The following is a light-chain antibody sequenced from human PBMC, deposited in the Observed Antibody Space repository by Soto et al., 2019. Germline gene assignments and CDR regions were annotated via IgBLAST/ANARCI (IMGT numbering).Light chain of an antibody. CDR2: DAF. CDR1: QSINKY. CDR3: QQSYSTPYT. V-gene: IGKV1-39*01. J-gene: IGKJ2*01. Sequence: IQMTQSPSSLSASVGDRVTITCRASQSINKYLNWYQQKPGKAPKLLIFDAFTLQSGVPSRFSGSGSGTDFTLTISNLQAEDFATYYCQQSYSTPYTFGQGTKLEIK.